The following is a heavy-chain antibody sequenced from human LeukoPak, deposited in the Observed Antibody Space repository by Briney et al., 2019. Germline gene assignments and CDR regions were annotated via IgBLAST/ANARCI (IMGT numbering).Heavy chain of an antibody. CDR2: IYYSGST. J-gene: IGHJ3*02. V-gene: IGHV4-59*01. CDR3: ARDRGSSSWYGAFDI. CDR1: GGSISSYY. Sequence: SETLSLTCAVSGGSISSYYWSWIRQPPGKGLEWIGYIYYSGSTNYNPSLKSRVTISVDTSKNQFSRKLISLTAADTGGYYCARDRGSSSWYGAFDIWGQGKMVTVPS. D-gene: IGHD6-13*01.